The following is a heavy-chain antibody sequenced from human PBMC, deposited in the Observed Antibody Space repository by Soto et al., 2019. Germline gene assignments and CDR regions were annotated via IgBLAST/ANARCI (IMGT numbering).Heavy chain of an antibody. Sequence: TSETLSLTCTSCGVSIRSYYWTWTRQPPGKGLEWIGYIYYSGSTNYNPSLKSRVTISVDTSKNQFSLKLSSVTAADTAVYYCARGGWKLFDYWGQGTLVTVSS. V-gene: IGHV4-59*01. CDR1: GVSIRSYY. CDR2: IYYSGST. CDR3: ARGGWKLFDY. D-gene: IGHD6-19*01. J-gene: IGHJ4*02.